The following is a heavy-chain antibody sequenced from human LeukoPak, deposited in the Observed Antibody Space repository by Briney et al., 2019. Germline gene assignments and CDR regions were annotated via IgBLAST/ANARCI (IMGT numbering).Heavy chain of an antibody. J-gene: IGHJ4*02. D-gene: IGHD3-22*01. CDR3: ARDTYYYDSSGYYYFDY. CDR1: GGSLSSSSYY. V-gene: IGHV4-39*07. Sequence: SETLSLTCTVSGGSLSSSSYYWGWIRQPPGTGLEWVGSIYYSGSTYYNPSLKSRVTISVDTSKNQFSLKLSSVTAADTAVYYCARDTYYYDSSGYYYFDYGGQGTLVTVSS. CDR2: IYYSGST.